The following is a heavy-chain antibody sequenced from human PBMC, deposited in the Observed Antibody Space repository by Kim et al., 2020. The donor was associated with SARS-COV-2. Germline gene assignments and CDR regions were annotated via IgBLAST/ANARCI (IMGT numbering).Heavy chain of an antibody. V-gene: IGHV3-49*04. Sequence: GGSLRLSCTASGFTFGDYTMSWVRQAPGKGLEWVGFIRSKAYGGTTEYAASVKGRFTISRDDSKSIAYLQMNSLKTEDTAVYYCTRAQIGTKITMIVVVYYYYGMDVWGQGTTVTVSS. CDR2: IRSKAYGGTT. D-gene: IGHD3-22*01. CDR1: GFTFGDYT. CDR3: TRAQIGTKITMIVVVYYYYGMDV. J-gene: IGHJ6*02.